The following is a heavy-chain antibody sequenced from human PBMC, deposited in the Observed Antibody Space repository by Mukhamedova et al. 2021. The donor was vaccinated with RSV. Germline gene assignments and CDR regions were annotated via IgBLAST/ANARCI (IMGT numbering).Heavy chain of an antibody. D-gene: IGHD5-18*01. CDR3: ARVGKVDTAMAFYFDY. CDR2: IKQDGSEK. Sequence: GLEWVANIKQDGSEKYYVDSVKGRFTISRDNAKNSLYLQMNSLRAEDTAVYYCARVGKVDTAMAFYFDYWGQGTLVTVSS. J-gene: IGHJ4*02. V-gene: IGHV3-7*01.